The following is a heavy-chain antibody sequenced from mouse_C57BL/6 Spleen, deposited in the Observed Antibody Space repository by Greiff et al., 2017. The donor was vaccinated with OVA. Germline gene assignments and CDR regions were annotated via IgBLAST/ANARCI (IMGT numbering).Heavy chain of an antibody. V-gene: IGHV1-54*01. CDR2: INPGSGGT. CDR1: GYAFTNYL. J-gene: IGHJ2*01. CDR3: ARRDYDGYYFDY. Sequence: VQLQQSGAELVRPGTSVKVSCKASGYAFTNYLIEWVKQRPGQGLEWIGVINPGSGGTNYNEKFQGKATLTADKSSSTAYMQLSSLTSEDSAVYFCARRDYDGYYFDYWGQGTTLTVSS. D-gene: IGHD2-4*01.